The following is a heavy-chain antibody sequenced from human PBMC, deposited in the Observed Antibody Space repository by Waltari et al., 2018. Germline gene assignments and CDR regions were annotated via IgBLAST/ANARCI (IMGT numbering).Heavy chain of an antibody. D-gene: IGHD3-3*01. V-gene: IGHV1-2*06. J-gene: IGHJ5*02. Sequence: QVQLVQSGAEVKKPGASVKVSSKASGYTFHGYYMPWVRQAPGQGLEWRGRINPNSGGTNYAQKFQGRVTMTRDTSISTAYMELSRLRSDDTAVYYCANYDFWSGYRSWGQGTLVTVSS. CDR2: INPNSGGT. CDR1: GYTFHGYY. CDR3: ANYDFWSGYRS.